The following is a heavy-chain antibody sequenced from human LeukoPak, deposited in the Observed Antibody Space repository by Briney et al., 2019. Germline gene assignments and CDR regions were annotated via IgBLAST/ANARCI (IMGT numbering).Heavy chain of an antibody. CDR1: GGSMSGYY. Sequence: SETLSLTCTVSGGSMSGYYWSWIRQPPGKGLEWIGYIYYSGSNNYNPSLKSRATISVDTSKNQFSLKLSSVTAADTAVYYCARHRYCTNGVCYYGWFDPWGQGTLVTVSS. CDR2: IYYSGSN. D-gene: IGHD2-8*01. V-gene: IGHV4-59*08. J-gene: IGHJ5*02. CDR3: ARHRYCTNGVCYYGWFDP.